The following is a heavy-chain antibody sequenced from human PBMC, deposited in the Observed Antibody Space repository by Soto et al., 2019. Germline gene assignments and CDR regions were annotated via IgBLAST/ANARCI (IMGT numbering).Heavy chain of an antibody. V-gene: IGHV1-69*01. CDR3: ARDVPLNYYDGTYYYYAMDV. D-gene: IGHD3-22*01. Sequence: QVQLVQSGAEVKKPGSSVKVSCKASGGTFSSQAISWVRQAPGQGLEWMGGIIPVFKATNYAQKFQGRVTITADASTSTAYMDLYSLRSEDTAVYYCARDVPLNYYDGTYYYYAMDVWGQGTTVTVSS. CDR1: GGTFSSQA. CDR2: IIPVFKAT. J-gene: IGHJ6*02.